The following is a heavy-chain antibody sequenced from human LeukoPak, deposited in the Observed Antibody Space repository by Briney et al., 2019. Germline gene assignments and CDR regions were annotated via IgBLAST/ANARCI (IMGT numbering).Heavy chain of an antibody. V-gene: IGHV5-51*01. D-gene: IGHD2-8*02. CDR3: ARHTGSASTPDASYYYYYMDV. CDR1: GYSFTSYW. Sequence: GESLKITCKGSGYSFTSYWIGWVRQMPGKGLEWMGIIYPGDSDTRYSPSFQGQVTISADKSISTAYLQWSSLKASDTAMYYCARHTGSASTPDASYYYYYMDVWGKGTTVTVSS. J-gene: IGHJ6*03. CDR2: IYPGDSDT.